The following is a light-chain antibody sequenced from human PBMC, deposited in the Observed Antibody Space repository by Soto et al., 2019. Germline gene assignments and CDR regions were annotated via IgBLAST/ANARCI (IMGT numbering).Light chain of an antibody. CDR3: QQSNTTPWT. CDR1: QTIGSY. V-gene: IGKV1-39*01. Sequence: DIQMTQSPSSLSASVGDRVSITCRASQTIGSYVNWYQQKLGKAPKLLIYTASSLQSGVPSRFSGSGSGTDFTLTISSLQPEDFAIYYCQQSNTTPWTFGQGTKVEI. CDR2: TAS. J-gene: IGKJ1*01.